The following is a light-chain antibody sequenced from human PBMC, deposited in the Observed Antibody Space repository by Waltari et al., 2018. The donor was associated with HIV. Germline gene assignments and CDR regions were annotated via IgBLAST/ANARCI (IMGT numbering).Light chain of an antibody. V-gene: IGKV3-20*01. CDR1: QSVGSTY. CDR2: GAS. J-gene: IGKJ1*01. Sequence: DIVLTQSPGTLSLSPGERATLSCRASQSVGSTYLAWYQQKPGQAPRLLIYGASRRATGIPDRFSGSGSGTDFTLTISRLEPEDSAVYYCQHFSSSRWTFGQGTKVEIK. CDR3: QHFSSSRWT.